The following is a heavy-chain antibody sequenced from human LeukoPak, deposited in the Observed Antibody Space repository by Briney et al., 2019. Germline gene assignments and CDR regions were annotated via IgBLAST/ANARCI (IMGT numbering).Heavy chain of an antibody. J-gene: IGHJ4*02. CDR3: ARRDIVLMVYEN. V-gene: IGHV4-39*01. CDR2: IYYSGST. CDR1: GGSLSSSSYY. Sequence: SETLSLTCTVSGGSLSSSSYYWGWIRQPPGTGLEWIGSIYYSGSTYYNPSLKSRVTISVDTSKNQFSLKLSSVTAADTAVYYCARRDIVLMVYENWGQGTLVTVSS. D-gene: IGHD2-8*01.